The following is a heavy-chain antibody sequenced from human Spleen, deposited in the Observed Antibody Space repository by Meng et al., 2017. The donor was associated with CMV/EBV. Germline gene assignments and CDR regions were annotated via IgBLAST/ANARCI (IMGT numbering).Heavy chain of an antibody. CDR2: IRNKTNTYTT. V-gene: IGHV3-73*01. CDR1: GFTFSGSA. Sequence: GGSLRLSCAASGFTFSGSAIHWVRQASGKGLEWVGRIRNKTNTYTTAYAASVKGRFTISRDDSRNTAYQQMNSLKAEDTAVYYCTRLFGIFGVVNYWGQGTLVTVSS. D-gene: IGHD3-3*01. J-gene: IGHJ4*02. CDR3: TRLFGIFGVVNY.